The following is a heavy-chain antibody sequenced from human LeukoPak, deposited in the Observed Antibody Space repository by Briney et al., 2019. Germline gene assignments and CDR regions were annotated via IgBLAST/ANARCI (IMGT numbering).Heavy chain of an antibody. J-gene: IGHJ4*02. CDR2: IDPSDSYT. V-gene: IGHV5-10-1*01. Sequence: GESLKISCQVSGYTFTSHWISWVRQMPGKGLEWMGKIDPSDSYTKYSPSFQGHVTISTDESITTAYLQWSSLKASDTAIYYCARHVGITSASDYWGQGTLVTVSS. CDR1: GYTFTSHW. D-gene: IGHD1-26*01. CDR3: ARHVGITSASDY.